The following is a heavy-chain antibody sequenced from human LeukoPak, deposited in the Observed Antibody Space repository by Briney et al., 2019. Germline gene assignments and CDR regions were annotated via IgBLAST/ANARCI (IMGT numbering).Heavy chain of an antibody. CDR1: GGSISTSYY. CDR3: ARIYSSSWFLNWFDP. J-gene: IGHJ5*02. Sequence: SETLSLTCTVSGGSISTSYYWGWIRQPPGKGLECIGTIYHSGSTYYNPSLKSRVTVSVDTSKNQFSLKLNSVTAADTAVYYCARIYSSSWFLNWFDPWGQGTLVNVSS. CDR2: IYHSGST. V-gene: IGHV4-38-2*02. D-gene: IGHD6-13*01.